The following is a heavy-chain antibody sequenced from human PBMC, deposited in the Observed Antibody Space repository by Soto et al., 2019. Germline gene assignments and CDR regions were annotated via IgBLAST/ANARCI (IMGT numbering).Heavy chain of an antibody. Sequence: EVQLVESGGGLVQPVGSLRRSCPASGFTFSSYWMHWVRQAPGEGLVWVSRINGDGGTTNYADSVKGRFTISRDNAKNTLFLQMNSLRVEDAAVYYCARVGGSSWHWGQGTLVTVSS. CDR3: ARVGGSSWH. CDR1: GFTFSSYW. CDR2: INGDGGTT. J-gene: IGHJ4*02. V-gene: IGHV3-74*01. D-gene: IGHD6-6*01.